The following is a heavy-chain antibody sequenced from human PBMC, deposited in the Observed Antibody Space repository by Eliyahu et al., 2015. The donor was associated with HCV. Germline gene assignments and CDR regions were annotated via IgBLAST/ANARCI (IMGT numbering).Heavy chain of an antibody. J-gene: IGHJ2*01. Sequence: QVQLQQSGPGLVKPSQTLSLTCAISGDSVSSKRCCLELVQACPPRGPLCGGGGYYRSKWYNEYAVSMKSRISINPDTPKNQFSLQLNSVTPEDTAVYYCARSSGYFDLWGRGTLVTVSS. CDR2: GYYRSKWYN. CDR1: GDSVSSKRCC. CDR3: ARSSGYFDL. V-gene: IGHV6-1*01.